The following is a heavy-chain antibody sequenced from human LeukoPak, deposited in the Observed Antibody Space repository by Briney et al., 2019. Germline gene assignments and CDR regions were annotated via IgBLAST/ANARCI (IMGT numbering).Heavy chain of an antibody. Sequence: GGSLRLSCAASGFTFSSYSMNCVRQAPGKGLEWVSSISSSSSYIYYADSVKGRFTISRDNAQNSLYLQMNSLRAEDTAVFYCARGTSSGWSYFDYWGQGTLVTVSS. D-gene: IGHD6-19*01. V-gene: IGHV3-21*01. CDR2: ISSSSSYI. CDR1: GFTFSSYS. CDR3: ARGTSSGWSYFDY. J-gene: IGHJ4*02.